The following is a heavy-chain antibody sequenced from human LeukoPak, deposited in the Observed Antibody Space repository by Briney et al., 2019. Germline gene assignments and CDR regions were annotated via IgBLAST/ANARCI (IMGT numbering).Heavy chain of an antibody. CDR3: ARVDSDIAAAGTGPSNWFDP. D-gene: IGHD6-13*01. J-gene: IGHJ5*02. Sequence: GASVKVSFKSSGYTFTMYGISWVRQAPGQGLEWMGWISAYNGNTNYAQKLQGRVTMTTDTSTSTAYMGLRSLRSDDTAVYYCARVDSDIAAAGTGPSNWFDPWARGTLVTVSS. CDR1: GYTFTMYG. CDR2: ISAYNGNT. V-gene: IGHV1-18*01.